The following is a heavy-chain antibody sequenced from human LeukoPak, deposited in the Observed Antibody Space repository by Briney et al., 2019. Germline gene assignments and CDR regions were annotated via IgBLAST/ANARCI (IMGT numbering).Heavy chain of an antibody. CDR2: LKLYDGSI. Sequence: ASVKVSCKASGYSFIRYHIHWVRQAPGQGLEWMGVLKLYDGSISHAQKFQGRVTMTSDTSTSTVYMELSSLRSEDTAVYYCARDLYYDSSGIDYWGQGTLVTVSS. CDR1: GYSFIRYH. J-gene: IGHJ4*02. D-gene: IGHD3-22*01. CDR3: ARDLYYDSSGIDY. V-gene: IGHV1-46*01.